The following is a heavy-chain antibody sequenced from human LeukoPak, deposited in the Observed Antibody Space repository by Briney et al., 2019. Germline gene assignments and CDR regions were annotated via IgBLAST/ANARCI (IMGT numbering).Heavy chain of an antibody. J-gene: IGHJ5*02. Sequence: SETLSLTCTVSGGSISSYYWSWIRQPPGKGRGWIGYIYYSGSTNYNPSLKSRVTISVDTSENQFSLKLSSVTAADTAVYYCARFGYGSGSYYNWFDPWGQGILVTVSS. D-gene: IGHD3-10*01. CDR3: ARFGYGSGSYYNWFDP. V-gene: IGHV4-59*08. CDR1: GGSISSYY. CDR2: IYYSGST.